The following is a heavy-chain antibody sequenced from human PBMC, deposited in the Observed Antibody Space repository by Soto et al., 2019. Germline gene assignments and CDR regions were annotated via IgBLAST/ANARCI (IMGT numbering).Heavy chain of an antibody. V-gene: IGHV3-23*01. CDR3: ANLQGGAIIVVVPAAIR. CDR2: ISGSGGST. Sequence: PGGSLRLSCAASGGNFISYAMSWVRQAPGKGLEWVSAISGSGGSTYYADSVKGRFTISRDNSKNTLYLQMNSLRAEDTAVYYCANLQGGAIIVVVPAAIRWGQGTLVTVSS. J-gene: IGHJ4*02. D-gene: IGHD2-2*01. CDR1: GGNFISYA.